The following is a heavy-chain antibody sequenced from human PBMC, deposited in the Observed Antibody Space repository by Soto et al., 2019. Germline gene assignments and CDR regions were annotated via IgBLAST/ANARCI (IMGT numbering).Heavy chain of an antibody. Sequence: QVQLQESGPGLVKPSETLSLTCTVSGGSISSYYWSWIRQPPGKGLEWIGYIYYSGSTNYNPSLNSRVTISVDTSKNQFSLKVSAVTAADTAVYYCARRYGDAFDIWGQGTMVTVSS. CDR1: GGSISSYY. D-gene: IGHD4-17*01. CDR2: IYYSGST. V-gene: IGHV4-59*12. J-gene: IGHJ3*02. CDR3: ARRYGDAFDI.